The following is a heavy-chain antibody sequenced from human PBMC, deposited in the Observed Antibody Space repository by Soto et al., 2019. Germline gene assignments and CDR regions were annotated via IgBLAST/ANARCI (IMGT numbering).Heavy chain of an antibody. Sequence: PSETLCLTCTFSGASIRGFYWNWIRKSAGKGLEWIGRIYATGTTDYNPSLKSRVMMSVDTSKKQFSLKLRSVTAADTAVYYCVRDGTKTLRDWVDPWGQGMPVTVSS. D-gene: IGHD1-1*01. V-gene: IGHV4-4*07. J-gene: IGHJ5*02. CDR1: GASIRGFY. CDR3: VRDGTKTLRDWVDP. CDR2: IYATGTT.